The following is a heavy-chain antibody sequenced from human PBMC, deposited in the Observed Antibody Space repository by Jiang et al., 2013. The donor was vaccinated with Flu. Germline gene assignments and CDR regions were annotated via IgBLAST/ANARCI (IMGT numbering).Heavy chain of an antibody. CDR1: GGSFSGYY. CDR2: INHSGST. CDR3: AREAAAEGDYYYYYMDV. J-gene: IGHJ6*03. Sequence: LLKPSETLSLTCAVYGGSFSGYYWSWIRQPPGKGLEWIGEINHSGSTNYNPSLKSRVTISVDTSKNQFSLKLSSVTAADTAVYYCAREAAAEGDYYYYYMDVWGKGTTVTVSS. V-gene: IGHV4-34*01. D-gene: IGHD6-13*01.